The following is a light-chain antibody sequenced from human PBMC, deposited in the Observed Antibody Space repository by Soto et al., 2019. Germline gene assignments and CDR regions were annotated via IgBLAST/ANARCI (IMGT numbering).Light chain of an antibody. CDR1: QGISHY. CDR2: DAN. Sequence: DIQMTQSPSSLSASVGDRVTITCRASQGISHYLAWYQQRPGQVPKLLIHDANILQSGVPSRFSGSGSGTDFTLTISSLQPEDVATYYCQKYNSAPRTFGPGTKVDIK. J-gene: IGKJ1*01. CDR3: QKYNSAPRT. V-gene: IGKV1-27*01.